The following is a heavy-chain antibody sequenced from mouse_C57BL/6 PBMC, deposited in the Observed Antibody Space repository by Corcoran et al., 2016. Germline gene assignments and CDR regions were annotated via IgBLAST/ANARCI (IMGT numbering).Heavy chain of an antibody. CDR2: INTYSGVP. Sequence: QIQLVQSGPELKKPGETVKISCKASGYTFTTYGMSWVKQAPGKGLKWMGWINTYSGVPTYADDFKGRFVFSLETSASTAYLQINNLKNEDTATYFCARREYYFDYWGQGTTLTVSS. CDR3: ARREYYFDY. J-gene: IGHJ2*01. CDR1: GYTFTTYG. V-gene: IGHV9-3*01.